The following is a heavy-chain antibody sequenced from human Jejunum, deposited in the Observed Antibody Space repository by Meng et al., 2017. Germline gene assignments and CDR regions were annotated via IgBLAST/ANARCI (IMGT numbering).Heavy chain of an antibody. D-gene: IGHD3-10*01. Sequence: SETLSLTCAVSGYSISSDYFWGWIRQPPGKGLEWIGSVYHTGGTDYNSSFKSRVTISVDTSKNQFSLKLSSVTAADTAVYYCARVVRDYPLHYFDYWGQGTLVTVSS. CDR1: GYSISSDYF. CDR2: VYHTGGT. V-gene: IGHV4-38-2*01. CDR3: ARVVRDYPLHYFDY. J-gene: IGHJ4*02.